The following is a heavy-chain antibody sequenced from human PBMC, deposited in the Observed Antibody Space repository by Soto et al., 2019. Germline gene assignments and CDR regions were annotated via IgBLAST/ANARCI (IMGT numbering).Heavy chain of an antibody. V-gene: IGHV4-34*01. CDR2: INHSGST. CDR1: GGSFSGYY. CDR3: ARGKLDSSGYYYARVNWFDP. Sequence: PSETLSLTCAVYGGSFSGYYWSWIRQPPGKGLEWIGEINHSGSTNYNPSLKSRVTISVDTSKNQFSLKLSSVTAADTAVYYCARGKLDSSGYYYARVNWFDPWGQGTLVTVSS. D-gene: IGHD3-22*01. J-gene: IGHJ5*02.